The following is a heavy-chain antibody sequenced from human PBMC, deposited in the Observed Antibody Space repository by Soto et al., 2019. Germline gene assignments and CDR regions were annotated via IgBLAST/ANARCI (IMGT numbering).Heavy chain of an antibody. CDR2: ISSSGNI. Sequence: GGSLRLSCAASGFTFSSYEMDWVRQAPGKGLEWVAYISSSGNIMYGDSVMGRFTISRDNADNSLYLQMNSLTAEDTAVYYCTKEKSVMYSGYDAFDIWGRGXMVTV. CDR3: TKEKSVMYSGYDAFDI. D-gene: IGHD5-12*01. J-gene: IGHJ3*02. V-gene: IGHV3-48*03. CDR1: GFTFSSYE.